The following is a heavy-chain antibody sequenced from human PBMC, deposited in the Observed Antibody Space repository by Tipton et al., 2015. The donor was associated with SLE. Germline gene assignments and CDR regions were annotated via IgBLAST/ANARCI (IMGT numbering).Heavy chain of an antibody. V-gene: IGHV4-39*07. CDR2: LYYIGST. CDR1: GGSISSSSYY. Sequence: TLSLTCTVSGGSISSSSYYWGWIRQPPGKWLEWIGSLYYIGSTYYNPSLKNRVTISVDTSKKQFSLKLGSVTEADTAVYYCACAIYGGNPLYWYFELWGRGTLVTVSS. J-gene: IGHJ2*01. D-gene: IGHD4-23*01. CDR3: ACAIYGGNPLYWYFEL.